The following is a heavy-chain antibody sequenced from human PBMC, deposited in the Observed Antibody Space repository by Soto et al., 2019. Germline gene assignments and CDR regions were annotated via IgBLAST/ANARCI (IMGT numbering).Heavy chain of an antibody. CDR1: GYTFTDCG. CDR2: ISTKNGDT. Sequence: ASVKVSCKASGYTFTDCGITWVRQAPGQGLEWMGWISTKNGDTNLAQRFRGRVTLTTDTSTTTAYMDLRSLTPDDTAVYYCARDPPETPSDYWGQGTLVTVSS. J-gene: IGHJ4*02. CDR3: ARDPPETPSDY. V-gene: IGHV1-18*01.